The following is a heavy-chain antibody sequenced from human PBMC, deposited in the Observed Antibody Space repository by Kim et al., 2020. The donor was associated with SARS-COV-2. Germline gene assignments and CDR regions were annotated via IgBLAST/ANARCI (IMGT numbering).Heavy chain of an antibody. J-gene: IGHJ5*02. CDR3: AKDRVGEYYDRTLYNWFDP. V-gene: IGHV3-23*01. Sequence: GRFTISRDNSKNTLYLQMSSRRAEDTAVYYCAKDRVGEYYDRTLYNWFDPWGQGTLVTVSS. D-gene: IGHD3-22*01.